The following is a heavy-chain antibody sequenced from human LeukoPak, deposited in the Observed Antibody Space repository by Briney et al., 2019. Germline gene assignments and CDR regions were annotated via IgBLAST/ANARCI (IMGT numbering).Heavy chain of an antibody. Sequence: PGGSLRLSCAASGFTFSSYGMHWVRQAPGKGLEWVAFIRYDGSNKYYAESVKGRFTISRHNSKNTLYLQMNSLRAEDTAVYYCAKVSSGSRYYYCYGMDVWGQGTTVTVSS. J-gene: IGHJ6*02. CDR1: GFTFSSYG. CDR2: IRYDGSNK. CDR3: AKVSSGSRYYYCYGMDV. D-gene: IGHD1-26*01. V-gene: IGHV3-30*02.